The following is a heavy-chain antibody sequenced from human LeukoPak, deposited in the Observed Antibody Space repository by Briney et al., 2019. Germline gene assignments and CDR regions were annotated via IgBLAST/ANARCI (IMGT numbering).Heavy chain of an antibody. V-gene: IGHV4-59*13. CDR2: MYYGGSP. D-gene: IGHD1-26*01. Sequence: SETLSLTCTVSGGSISSFCWSWIRQPPGKGLEWIGYMYYGGSPNYNPSLKSRVITSLDTSKKQFSLKLNSVTTADTAVYYCVTGRYSYGWYNHWGQGILVIVSS. CDR3: VTGRYSYGWYNH. J-gene: IGHJ5*02. CDR1: GGSISSFC.